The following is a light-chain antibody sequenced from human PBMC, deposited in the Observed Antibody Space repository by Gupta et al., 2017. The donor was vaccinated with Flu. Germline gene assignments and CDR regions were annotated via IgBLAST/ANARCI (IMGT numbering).Light chain of an antibody. CDR2: ENN. CDR1: SGSIANNY. CDR3: QSYHTSGQV. Sequence: NFILTQSHSVSESPGKTITISCTRTSGSIANNYVQLYQQRPGSSPTIVIYENNQRPSGVPDCFSGSIDSSSNSASLTISGLKTEDEAYYYCQSYHTSGQVFGGGTKLTVL. V-gene: IGLV6-57*01. J-gene: IGLJ2*01.